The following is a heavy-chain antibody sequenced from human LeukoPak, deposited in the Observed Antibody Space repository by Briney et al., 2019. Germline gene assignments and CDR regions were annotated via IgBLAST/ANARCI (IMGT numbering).Heavy chain of an antibody. J-gene: IGHJ4*02. CDR1: GFSFSSYG. D-gene: IGHD6-6*01. Sequence: PGGSLRLSCAASGFSFSSYGMHWVRQAPGKGLEWVAVIWYDGSKKYYADSVKGRFTISRDNSKNTLYLQVNSLRVEDTAVYYCAKHFAPPGYTSSSVLHYWGQGTPVTVSS. V-gene: IGHV3-30*02. CDR3: AKHFAPPGYTSSSVLHY. CDR2: IWYDGSKK.